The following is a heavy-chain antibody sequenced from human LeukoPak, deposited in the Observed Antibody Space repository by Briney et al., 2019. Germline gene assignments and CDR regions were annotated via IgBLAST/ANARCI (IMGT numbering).Heavy chain of an antibody. CDR3: ARERDTAMVFYYYGMDV. Sequence: ASVKVSCKASGYTFTSYGISWVRQAPGQGLEWMGWISAYNGNTNYAQKLQGRVTMTTDTSTSTAYTELRSLRSDDTAVYYCARERDTAMVFYYYGMDVWGQGTTVTVSS. V-gene: IGHV1-18*01. CDR2: ISAYNGNT. CDR1: GYTFTSYG. J-gene: IGHJ6*02. D-gene: IGHD5-18*01.